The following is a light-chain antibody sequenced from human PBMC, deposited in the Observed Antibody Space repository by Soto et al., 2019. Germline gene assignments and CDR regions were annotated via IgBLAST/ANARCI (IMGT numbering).Light chain of an antibody. V-gene: IGLV1-36*01. CDR2: YED. CDR3: PAWDDSLNAYA. CDR1: ISNIGNNA. Sequence: QSLLTQPPSVSEAPRQRFTISCSGSISNIGNNAVNWYQQLPGQAPKIVIYYEDLLTSGVSDRFSGSKYGTSASLAISALQSEDEADYYCPAWDDSLNAYAFGPGTKVTVL. J-gene: IGLJ1*01.